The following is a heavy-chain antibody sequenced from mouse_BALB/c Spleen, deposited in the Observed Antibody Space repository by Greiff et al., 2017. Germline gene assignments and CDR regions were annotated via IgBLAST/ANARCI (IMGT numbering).Heavy chain of an antibody. J-gene: IGHJ1*01. CDR1: GFTFSSFG. CDR2: ISSGSSTI. Sequence: EVQLVKSGGGLVQPGGSRKLSCAASGFTFSSFGMHWVRQAPEKGLEWVAYISSGSSTIYYADTVKGRFTISRDNPKNTLFLQMTSLRSEDTAMYYCARKGGTGDWYFDVWGAGTTVTVSS. CDR3: ARKGGTGDWYFDV. V-gene: IGHV5-17*02. D-gene: IGHD3-3*01.